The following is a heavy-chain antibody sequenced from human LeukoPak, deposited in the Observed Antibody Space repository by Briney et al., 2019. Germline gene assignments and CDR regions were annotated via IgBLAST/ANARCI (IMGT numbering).Heavy chain of an antibody. J-gene: IGHJ4*02. CDR3: ARLDRDGYSDGY. V-gene: IGHV1-69*05. CDR1: GGTFSSYA. Sequence: SVKVSCKASGGTFSSYAISWVRQAPGQGLEWMGRIIPIFGTANYAQKFQGRVTITTDESTSTAYMELSSLRSEDTAVYYCARLDRDGYSDGYWDQGTLVTVSS. D-gene: IGHD5-24*01. CDR2: IIPIFGTA.